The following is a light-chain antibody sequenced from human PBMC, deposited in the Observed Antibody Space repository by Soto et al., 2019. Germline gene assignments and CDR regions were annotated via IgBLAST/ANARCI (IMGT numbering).Light chain of an antibody. Sequence: QSALTQPASVSGSPGQSIAISCTGTSSDVGGYNYVSWYQQHPGKTPNLTIYDVSNRPSGVSNRFSGSKSGNTASLTISGLQAEDEADYYCSSYTSSSTWVFGGGTQLTVL. CDR3: SSYTSSSTWV. CDR2: DVS. V-gene: IGLV2-14*01. J-gene: IGLJ3*02. CDR1: SSDVGGYNY.